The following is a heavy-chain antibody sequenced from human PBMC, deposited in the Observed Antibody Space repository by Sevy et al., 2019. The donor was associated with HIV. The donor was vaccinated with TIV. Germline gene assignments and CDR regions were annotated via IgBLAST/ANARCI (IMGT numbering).Heavy chain of an antibody. CDR3: ARGEWGGVNY. CDR1: GFTFSTYE. D-gene: IGHD3-16*01. Sequence: GGSLRLSCAASGFTFSTYEMNWVRQAPGKGLEWVSYISSSDSTIYYADSVKGRFTISRDNAKNSLYLQMNSLRAEDTAVYYCARGEWGGVNYWGQGTLVTVSS. V-gene: IGHV3-48*03. CDR2: ISSSDSTI. J-gene: IGHJ4*02.